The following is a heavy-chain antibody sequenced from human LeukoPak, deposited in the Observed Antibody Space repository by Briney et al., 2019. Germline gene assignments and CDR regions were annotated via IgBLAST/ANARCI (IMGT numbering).Heavy chain of an antibody. CDR2: IRQDGSDK. Sequence: PGGSLRLSCAASGFTFSTYWMSWVRQAPGKGLEWVANIRQDGSDKYYVDSVKGRFTISRDNAKNSLYLQMNSLRAEDTAVYYCARWEHNWNYVDYWGQGTLVTVSS. V-gene: IGHV3-7*01. D-gene: IGHD1-20*01. CDR1: GFTFSTYW. J-gene: IGHJ4*02. CDR3: ARWEHNWNYVDY.